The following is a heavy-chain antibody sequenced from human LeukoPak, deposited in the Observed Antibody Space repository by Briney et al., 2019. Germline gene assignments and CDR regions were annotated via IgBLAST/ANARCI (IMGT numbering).Heavy chain of an antibody. CDR2: IKQDGSEK. D-gene: IGHD3-10*01. J-gene: IGHJ4*02. V-gene: IGHV3-7*01. CDR1: GFTFSSYA. CDR3: AIDSWELRGY. Sequence: GGSLRLSCAASGFTFSSYAMSWVRQAPGKGLEWVANIKQDGSEKYYVDSVKGRFTISRDNAKSSLYLQMNSLRAEDTAVYYCAIDSWELRGYWGQGTLVTVSS.